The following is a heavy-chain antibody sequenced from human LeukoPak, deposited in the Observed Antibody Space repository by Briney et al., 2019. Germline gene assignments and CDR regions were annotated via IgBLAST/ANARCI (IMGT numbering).Heavy chain of an antibody. Sequence: ASVKFSCKASGYTFTSYGISWVRQALGQGLEWMGWISAYNGNTNYAQKLQGRVTMTTDTSTSTAYMELRSLRSDDTAVYYCARAPYSSSWKGLSWFDPWGQGTLVTVSS. CDR2: ISAYNGNT. J-gene: IGHJ5*02. CDR3: ARAPYSSSWKGLSWFDP. D-gene: IGHD6-13*01. V-gene: IGHV1-18*01. CDR1: GYTFTSYG.